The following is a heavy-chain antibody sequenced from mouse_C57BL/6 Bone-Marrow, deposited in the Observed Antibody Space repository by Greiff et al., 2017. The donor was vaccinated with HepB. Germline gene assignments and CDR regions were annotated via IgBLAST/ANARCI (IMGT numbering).Heavy chain of an antibody. V-gene: IGHV1-52*01. J-gene: IGHJ2*01. D-gene: IGHD1-1*02. CDR1: GYTFTSYW. CDR3: ARSGYYAPGY. CDR2: IDPSDSET. Sequence: QVQLQQPGAELVRPGSSVKLSCKASGYTFTSYWMHWVKQRPIQGLEWIGNIDPSDSETHYNQKFKDKATLTVDKSSSTAYTQLSSLTSEDSAVYYCARSGYYAPGYWGQGTTLTVSS.